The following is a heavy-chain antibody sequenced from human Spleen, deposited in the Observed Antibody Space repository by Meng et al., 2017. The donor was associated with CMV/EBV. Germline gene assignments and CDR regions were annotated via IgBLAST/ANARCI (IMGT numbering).Heavy chain of an antibody. Sequence: ASVKVSCKASGYTFTSYYIYWVRQAPGQGLEWMGIINSSGGSTTYAQKFQGRVTMTRDTSTSTVYMELSSLTSEDTAVYYCARVEEEVIGAFDIWGQGTMVTVSS. D-gene: IGHD3-22*01. V-gene: IGHV1-46*01. CDR2: INSSGGST. J-gene: IGHJ3*02. CDR3: ARVEEEVIGAFDI. CDR1: GYTFTSYY.